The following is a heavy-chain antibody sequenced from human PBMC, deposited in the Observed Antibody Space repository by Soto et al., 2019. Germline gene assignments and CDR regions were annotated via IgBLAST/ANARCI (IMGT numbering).Heavy chain of an antibody. Sequence: SETLSLTCAVSGYSISSGYYWGWIRQPPGKGLEWIGSIYHSGSTYYNPSLKSRVTISVDTSKNQFSLKLSSVTAADTAVYYCARDYGDYRGLNWFDPWGQGTLVTVSS. J-gene: IGHJ5*02. CDR3: ARDYGDYRGLNWFDP. CDR1: GYSISSGYY. D-gene: IGHD4-17*01. V-gene: IGHV4-38-2*02. CDR2: IYHSGST.